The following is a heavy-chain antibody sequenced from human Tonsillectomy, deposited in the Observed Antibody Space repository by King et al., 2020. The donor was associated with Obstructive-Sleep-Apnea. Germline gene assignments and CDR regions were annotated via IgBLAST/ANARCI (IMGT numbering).Heavy chain of an antibody. Sequence: VQLVESGGGLVQPGGSLRLSCAASGFTFSNYAMSWVREAPGKGLEWVSAISGGCDSTYYADSVKGRFTISRDNSKNTLYLQMNSLRAEDTAVYYCAKNGRATTDLPNYYFDYWGQGTLVTVSS. V-gene: IGHV3-23*04. J-gene: IGHJ4*02. CDR2: ISGGCDST. CDR1: GFTFSNYA. D-gene: IGHD5-24*01. CDR3: AKNGRATTDLPNYYFDY.